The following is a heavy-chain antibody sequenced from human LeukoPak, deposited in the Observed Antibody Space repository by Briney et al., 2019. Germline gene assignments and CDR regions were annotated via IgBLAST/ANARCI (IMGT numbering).Heavy chain of an antibody. D-gene: IGHD4-11*01. Sequence: GGSLRLSCAASGVTPSNAWMNWVRQAPGQGLEWVGRIKSKTDGGTTDYAAPVKGRFTISRDDSKNTLSLQMNSLKTEDTAVYYCTHYTVTTSFDYWGQGTLVTVSS. J-gene: IGHJ4*02. CDR1: GVTPSNAW. V-gene: IGHV3-15*07. CDR3: THYTVTTSFDY. CDR2: IKSKTDGGTT.